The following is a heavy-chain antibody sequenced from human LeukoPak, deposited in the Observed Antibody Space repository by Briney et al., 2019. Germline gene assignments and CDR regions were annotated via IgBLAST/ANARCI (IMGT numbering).Heavy chain of an antibody. Sequence: SETLSLTCSVSGGSISSSSYYWGWIRQPPGKGLEWIGSMYYSGSTYYKPSLKSRVTISVDTSKNQSSLKLSSVTAADTAVYYCARHRYISGWSPIDYWGQGTLVTVSS. CDR2: MYYSGST. V-gene: IGHV4-39*01. J-gene: IGHJ4*02. CDR3: ARHRYISGWSPIDY. CDR1: GGSISSSSYY. D-gene: IGHD6-19*01.